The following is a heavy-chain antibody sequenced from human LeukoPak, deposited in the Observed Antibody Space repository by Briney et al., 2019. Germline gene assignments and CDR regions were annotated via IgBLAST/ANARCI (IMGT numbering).Heavy chain of an antibody. CDR1: GFTFNNYG. CDR2: IRYDGSNK. D-gene: IGHD6-13*01. J-gene: IGHJ4*02. V-gene: IGHV3-30*02. Sequence: GGSLRLSCVASGFTFNNYGWRWLRQAPGKGLEWVAFIRYDGSNKYYADSVTGRFTISRDNSNNTLYLKMSSLRAEDTADYDSAKDRLLYSRNCQDYWGQGTLVTVSS. CDR3: AKDRLLYSRNCQDY.